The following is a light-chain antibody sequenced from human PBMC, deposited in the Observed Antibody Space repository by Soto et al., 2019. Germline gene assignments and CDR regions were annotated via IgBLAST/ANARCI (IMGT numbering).Light chain of an antibody. J-gene: IGKJ1*01. CDR3: MQARSGWT. CDR1: QSLLHSDGYNY. V-gene: IGKV2-28*01. Sequence: IVMTQSPLSLPVTPGEPASISCRSSQSLLHSDGYNYLDWYLQKPGQSPQLLIYLGSNRASGVPDRFSGSRSGTDFTLKISRVEAEDVGIYYCMQARSGWTFGQGTKVEIK. CDR2: LGS.